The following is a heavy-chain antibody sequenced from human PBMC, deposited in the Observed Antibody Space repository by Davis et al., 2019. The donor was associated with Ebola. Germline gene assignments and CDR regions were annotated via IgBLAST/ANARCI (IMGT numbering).Heavy chain of an antibody. V-gene: IGHV1-46*01. J-gene: IGHJ6*02. Sequence: ASVKVSCKASGGTFSSYAISWVRQAPGQGLEWMGIINPSGGSTSYAQKFQGRVTMTRDTSTSTVYMELSSLRSEDTAAYYCARDGYSGTKEDGMDVWGQGTTVTVSS. CDR3: ARDGYSGTKEDGMDV. CDR1: GGTFSSYA. D-gene: IGHD1-26*01. CDR2: INPSGGST.